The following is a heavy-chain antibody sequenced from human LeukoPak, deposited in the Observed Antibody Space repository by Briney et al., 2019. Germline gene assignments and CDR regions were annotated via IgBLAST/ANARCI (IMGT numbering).Heavy chain of an antibody. CDR3: ATTKSARRYFDY. Sequence: PGGSLRLSCTGSGFTFRSYPLSRVRQAPGKGLEWVSAISNSGSNTYYGDSVRGRFTISRDKSKNTLYLQMNTLRAEDTAVYYCATTKSARRYFDYWGQGTLVTVSS. CDR1: GFTFRSYP. D-gene: IGHD1-1*01. J-gene: IGHJ4*02. CDR2: ISNSGSNT. V-gene: IGHV3-23*01.